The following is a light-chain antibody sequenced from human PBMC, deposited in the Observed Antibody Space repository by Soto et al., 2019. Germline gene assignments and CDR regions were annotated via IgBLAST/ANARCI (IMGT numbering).Light chain of an antibody. CDR3: CSFAAGNTYA. CDR2: EGG. J-gene: IGLJ1*01. CDR1: SSDVGTYNL. Sequence: QSVLTQPASVSGAPGQSIALSCTGTSSDVGTYNLVSWYQQHPGKAPKLLISEGGKRPSGVSDRFSGSKSGNTASLTISGLQAEDEADYYCCSFAAGNTYAFGTGTKLTVL. V-gene: IGLV2-23*01.